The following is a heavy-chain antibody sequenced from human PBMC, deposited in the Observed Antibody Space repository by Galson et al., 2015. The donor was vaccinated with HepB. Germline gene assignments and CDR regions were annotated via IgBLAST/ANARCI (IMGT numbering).Heavy chain of an antibody. CDR1: GFTFSSYG. CDR2: ISYDGSNK. J-gene: IGHJ5*02. V-gene: IGHV3-30*18. Sequence: SLRLSCAASGFTFSSYGMHWVRQAPGKGLEWVAVISYDGSNKYYADSVKGRFTISRDNSKNTLYLQMNSLRAEDTAVYYCAKECDGSGRENWFDACGQGTLITVSS. D-gene: IGHD3-10*01. CDR3: AKECDGSGRENWFDA.